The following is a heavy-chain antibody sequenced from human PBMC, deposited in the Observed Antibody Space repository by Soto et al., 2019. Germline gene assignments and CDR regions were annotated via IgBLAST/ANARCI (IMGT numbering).Heavy chain of an antibody. CDR3: TRDDPLAPGTLDY. CDR1: GFTFSDHY. D-gene: IGHD6-13*01. V-gene: IGHV3-72*01. J-gene: IGHJ4*01. CDR2: IRNKANRYTT. Sequence: GSLRLSCAASGFTFSDHYMDWVRQAPGKGLEWVGRIRNKANRYTTEYAASVKGRFTISRDDSRNSLYLQMNSLQTEDTAVYYRTRDDPLAPGTLDYWGQGALVTVSS.